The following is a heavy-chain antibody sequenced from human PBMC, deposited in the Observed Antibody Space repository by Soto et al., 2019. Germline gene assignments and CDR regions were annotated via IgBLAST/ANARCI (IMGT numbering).Heavy chain of an antibody. Sequence: SETLSLTCTVSGGSISSYYWSWIRQPPGKGLEWIGYIYYSGSTNYNPSLKSRVTISVDTSKNQFSLKLSSVTAADTAVYYCARLLWSRSNWFDPWGQGTLVTVSS. CDR2: IYYSGST. CDR3: ARLLWSRSNWFDP. J-gene: IGHJ5*02. D-gene: IGHD3-10*01. CDR1: GGSISSYY. V-gene: IGHV4-59*08.